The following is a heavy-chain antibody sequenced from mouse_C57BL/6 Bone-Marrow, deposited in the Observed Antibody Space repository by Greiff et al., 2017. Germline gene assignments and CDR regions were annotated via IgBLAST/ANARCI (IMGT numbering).Heavy chain of an antibody. CDR2: INPNNGGT. CDR3: GRWGPWYFDV. J-gene: IGHJ1*03. Sequence: EVQLQQSGPELVKPGASVKISCKASGYTFTDYYMNWVKQSHGKSLEWIGDINPNNGGTSYNQKFKGKATLTVDKSSSTAYMELRSLTSEDSAVYYCGRWGPWYFDVWGTGTTVTVSS. CDR1: GYTFTDYY. V-gene: IGHV1-26*01.